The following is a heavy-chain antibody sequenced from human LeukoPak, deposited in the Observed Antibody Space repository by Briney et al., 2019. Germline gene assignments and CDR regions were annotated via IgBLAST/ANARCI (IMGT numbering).Heavy chain of an antibody. V-gene: IGHV1-69*02. J-gene: IGHJ3*02. CDR2: IIPILGIA. Sequence: SVKVSCKASGGTFSSYTISWVRQAPGQGLEWMGRIIPILGIANYAQKFQGRVTITADKSTSTAYMELSSLRSEDTAVYYCASLGSITIFGVVTTDAFDIWGQGTMVTVSS. D-gene: IGHD3-3*01. CDR3: ASLGSITIFGVVTTDAFDI. CDR1: GGTFSSYT.